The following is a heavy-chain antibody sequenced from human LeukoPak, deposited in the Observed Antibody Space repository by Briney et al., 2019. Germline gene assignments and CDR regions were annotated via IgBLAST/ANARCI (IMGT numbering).Heavy chain of an antibody. CDR2: IYYIGST. CDR1: GDSISSYY. CDR3: TRSLGVVIHGGMDV. Sequence: SETLSLTCTVSGDSISSYYWSWIRQPPGKGLEWIGYIYYIGSTNYNPSLKSRVTISLDTSKNQFSLKLSSVTAADTAVYYCTRSLGVVIHGGMDVWGQGTTVTVSS. V-gene: IGHV4-59*01. D-gene: IGHD3-3*01. J-gene: IGHJ6*02.